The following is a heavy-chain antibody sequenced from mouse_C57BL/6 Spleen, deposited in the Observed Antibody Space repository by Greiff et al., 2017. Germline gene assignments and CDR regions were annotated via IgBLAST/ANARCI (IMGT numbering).Heavy chain of an antibody. CDR2: IYPGSGNT. Sequence: QVQLQQSGAELVRPGASVKLSCKASGYTFTDYYINWVKQRPGQGLEWIARIYPGSGNTYYNEKFKGKATLTAEKSSSTAYMQLSSLTSEDSAVYFCAREDGYYKGDAMDYWGQGTSVTVSS. D-gene: IGHD2-3*01. CDR3: AREDGYYKGDAMDY. CDR1: GYTFTDYY. V-gene: IGHV1-76*01. J-gene: IGHJ4*01.